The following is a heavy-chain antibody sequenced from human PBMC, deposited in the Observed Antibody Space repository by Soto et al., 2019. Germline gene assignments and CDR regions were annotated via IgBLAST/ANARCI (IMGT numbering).Heavy chain of an antibody. J-gene: IGHJ4*02. CDR1: GGSVSSGSYY. V-gene: IGHV4-61*01. D-gene: IGHD6-13*01. CDR2: IYYSGST. Sequence: SETLSLTCTVSGGSVSSGSYYWSWIRQPPGKGLEWIGYIYYSGSTNYNPSLKSRVTISVDTSKNQFSLKLSSVTAADTAVYYCARDHADGSWGDHWGQGTLVTVSS. CDR3: ARDHADGSWGDH.